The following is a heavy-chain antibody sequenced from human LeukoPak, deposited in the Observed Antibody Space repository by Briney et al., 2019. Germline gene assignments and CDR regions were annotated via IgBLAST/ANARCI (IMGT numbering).Heavy chain of an antibody. Sequence: GGSLRLSCAASGFTFSNAWMSWVRQAPGKGLEWVGRIKSKTDGGTTDYAAPVKGRFTISRDDSKNTLYLQMNSLKTEDTAVYYCTTGLAYCGGDCYSADVFSLLFDYWGQGTLVTVSS. J-gene: IGHJ4*02. CDR2: IKSKTDGGTT. D-gene: IGHD2-21*02. V-gene: IGHV3-15*01. CDR3: TTGLAYCGGDCYSADVFSLLFDY. CDR1: GFTFSNAW.